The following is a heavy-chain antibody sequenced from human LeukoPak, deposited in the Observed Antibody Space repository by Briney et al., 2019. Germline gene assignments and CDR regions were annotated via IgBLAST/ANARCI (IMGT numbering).Heavy chain of an antibody. V-gene: IGHV4-59*01. J-gene: IGHJ4*02. CDR3: ARGGYCSSTSCYATAVFDY. CDR1: GGSISSYY. CDR2: IYYSGST. Sequence: SETLSLTCAVSGGSISSYYWSWIRQPPGKGLEWIGYIYYSGSTNYNPSLKSRVTISVDTSKNQFSLRLSSVTAADTAVYYRARGGYCSSTSCYATAVFDYWGQGTLVTVSS. D-gene: IGHD2-2*01.